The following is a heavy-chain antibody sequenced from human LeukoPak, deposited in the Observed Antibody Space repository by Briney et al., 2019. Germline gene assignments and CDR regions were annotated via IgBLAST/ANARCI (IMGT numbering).Heavy chain of an antibody. CDR1: GYTFTGYY. D-gene: IGHD5-18*01. CDR2: INPNSGGT. CDR3: ARTRGGYSYGSIDY. Sequence: GASVKVSCKASGYTFTGYYMHWVRQAPGRGLEWMGWINPNSGGTNYAQKFQGRVTMTRDTSISTAYMELSRLRSDDTAVYYCARTRGGYSYGSIDYWGQGTLVTVSS. V-gene: IGHV1-2*02. J-gene: IGHJ4*02.